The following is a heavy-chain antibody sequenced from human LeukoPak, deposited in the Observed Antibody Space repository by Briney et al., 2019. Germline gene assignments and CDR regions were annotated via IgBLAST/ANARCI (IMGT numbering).Heavy chain of an antibody. CDR3: ARDPSNTSGWYIFFDY. CDR2: ISAYNGDT. Sequence: ASVKVSFKASGYTFTSYGISWVRMAPGQGLEWMGWISAYNGDTKYAQRLQGRVTMTTDTSTTTAYMELRSLRSDDTAVYYCARDPSNTSGWYIFFDYWGQGTLVTVSS. CDR1: GYTFTSYG. D-gene: IGHD6-19*01. V-gene: IGHV1-18*01. J-gene: IGHJ4*02.